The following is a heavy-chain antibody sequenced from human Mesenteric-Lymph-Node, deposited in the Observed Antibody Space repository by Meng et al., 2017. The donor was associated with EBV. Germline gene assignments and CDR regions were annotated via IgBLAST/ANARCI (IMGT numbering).Heavy chain of an antibody. CDR2: VIHSGNT. CDR1: GYSISNNDW. V-gene: IGHV4-4*02. J-gene: IGHJ4*02. Sequence: QVQLRESGPGLVKPSGTLYLTCAVSGYSISNNDWWSWVRQPPGRGLEWIGDVIHSGNTSYSPSLKSRVTISVDTSKRQFSLKLRSMTAADTAVYYCATGWGKANYWGQGTLVTVSS. CDR3: ATGWGKANY. D-gene: IGHD3-16*01.